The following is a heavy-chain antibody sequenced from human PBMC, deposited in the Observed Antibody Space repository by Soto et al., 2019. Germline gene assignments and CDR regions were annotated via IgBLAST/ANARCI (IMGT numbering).Heavy chain of an antibody. Sequence: QVQLQESGPGLVKPSGTPSLTCAVSGGSISSSNWWSWVRQPPGKGLEWIGEIFPTGSTKYTPSLRSRVAVSLDKSKNQFSLRLTSVTAADTAVYYCAKEGDCYGGSCPLDYWGQGILVTVSS. CDR2: IFPTGST. CDR3: AKEGDCYGGSCPLDY. D-gene: IGHD2-15*01. V-gene: IGHV4-4*02. J-gene: IGHJ4*02. CDR1: GGSISSSNW.